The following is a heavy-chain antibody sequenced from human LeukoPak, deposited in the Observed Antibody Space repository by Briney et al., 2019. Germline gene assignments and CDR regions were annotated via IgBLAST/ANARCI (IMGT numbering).Heavy chain of an antibody. V-gene: IGHV3-74*01. CDR2: INTDGSRI. CDR3: ARERGYSSARGYFDY. J-gene: IGHJ4*02. D-gene: IGHD6-19*01. CDR1: GFTFSNYW. Sequence: GGSLRLSCAASGFTFSNYWMHWVRQAPGKGLVWVSRINTDGSRITYADSVKGRFTISRDNAKNSLYLQMNSLRAEDTAVYYCARERGYSSARGYFDYWGQGALVTVSS.